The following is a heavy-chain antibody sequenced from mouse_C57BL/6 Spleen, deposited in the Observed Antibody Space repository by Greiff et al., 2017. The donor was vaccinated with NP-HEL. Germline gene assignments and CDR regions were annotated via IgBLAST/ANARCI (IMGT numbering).Heavy chain of an antibody. D-gene: IGHD2-5*01. CDR3: ARDPDSNYGAMDY. Sequence: DVKLVESGGGLVKPGGSLKLSCAASGFTFSSYAMSWVRQTPEKRLEWVATISDGGSYTYYPDNVKGRFTISRDNAKNNLYLQMSHLKSEDTAMYYCARDPDSNYGAMDYWGQGTAVTVSS. V-gene: IGHV5-4*01. CDR2: ISDGGSYT. J-gene: IGHJ4*01. CDR1: GFTFSSYA.